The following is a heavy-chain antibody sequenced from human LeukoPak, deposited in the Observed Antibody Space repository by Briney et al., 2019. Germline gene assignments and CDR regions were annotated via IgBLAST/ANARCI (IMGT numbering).Heavy chain of an antibody. Sequence: PGRSLRLSCAASGFSFSTHGMHWLRQAPGKGLEWVAVIWYDGSNQHYADSVKGRFTRGRFTISRDNSKNTLYLQMNSLRVEDTAVYYCARDRSGSYLTDAFDIWGQGTMFTVSS. CDR1: GFSFSTHG. V-gene: IGHV3-33*01. CDR3: ARDRSGSYLTDAFDI. CDR2: IWYDGSNQ. D-gene: IGHD1-26*01. J-gene: IGHJ3*02.